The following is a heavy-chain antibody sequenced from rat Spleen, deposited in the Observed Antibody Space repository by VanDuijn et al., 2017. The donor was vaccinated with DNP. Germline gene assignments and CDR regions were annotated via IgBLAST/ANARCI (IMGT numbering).Heavy chain of an antibody. CDR3: ARWYNSGYYFDY. J-gene: IGHJ2*01. V-gene: IGHV5-22*01. Sequence: EVQLVESGGGLVQPGRSLKLSGAASGFTFRAYYMAWSRQAPTKGLEWVAYIRYDGGSTNYGNSVKGGFTFSRDNARSTLYLKMNSLRSEDMATYYCARWYNSGYYFDYWGQGVMVTVSS. CDR1: GFTFRAYY. CDR2: IRYDGGST. D-gene: IGHD4-3*01.